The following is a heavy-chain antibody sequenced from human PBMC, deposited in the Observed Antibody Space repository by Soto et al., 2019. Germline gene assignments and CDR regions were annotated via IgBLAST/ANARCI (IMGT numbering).Heavy chain of an antibody. Sequence: QVQLVESGGGLVKPGGSLRLSCAAAGFTFSDYYMSWIRQAPGKGLEWVSYISSSSSYTNYADSVKGRFTISRDNDKNSLYLQMNSMRAEDTAVYSCARDSSSWGYGMDVWGQGTTVTVSS. CDR3: ARDSSSWGYGMDV. CDR1: GFTFSDYY. V-gene: IGHV3-11*05. D-gene: IGHD6-13*01. CDR2: ISSSSSYT. J-gene: IGHJ6*02.